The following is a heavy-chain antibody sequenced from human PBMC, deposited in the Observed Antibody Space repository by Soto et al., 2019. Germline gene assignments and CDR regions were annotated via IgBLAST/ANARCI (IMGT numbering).Heavy chain of an antibody. CDR2: ISGSGGST. D-gene: IGHD1-1*01. Sequence: GKGLEWVSAISGSGGSTYYADSVKGRFTISRDNSKNTLYLQMNSLRAEDTAVYYQAKDGIRDVRSVSAFLRNRSSDL. J-gene: IGHJ2*01. V-gene: IGHV3-23*01. CDR3: AKDGIRDVRSVSAFLRNRSSDL.